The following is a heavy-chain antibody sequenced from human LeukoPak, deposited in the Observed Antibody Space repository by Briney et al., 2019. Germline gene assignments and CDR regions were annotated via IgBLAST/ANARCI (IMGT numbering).Heavy chain of an antibody. CDR3: ARSEGTMIVVAPTI. CDR1: GYTFTSYG. D-gene: IGHD3-22*01. CDR2: ISAYNGNT. Sequence: ASVKVSCKASGYTFTSYGISWVRQAPGQGLEWMGWISAYNGNTNYAQKLQGRVTMTTDTSTSTAYMELRSLRSDDTAVYYCARSEGTMIVVAPTIWGQGTMVTVSS. J-gene: IGHJ3*02. V-gene: IGHV1-18*01.